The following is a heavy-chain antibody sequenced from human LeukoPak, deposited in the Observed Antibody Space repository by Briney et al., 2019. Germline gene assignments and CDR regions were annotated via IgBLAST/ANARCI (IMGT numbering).Heavy chain of an antibody. CDR2: ISRTGDST. CDR3: AKGVSSWYLDY. CDR1: GFAFSTYA. Sequence: GGSLRLSCAASGFAFSTYAMIWVRQTPGKGLEWVSHISRTGDSTIYGDAVKGRFTISRDNSKNTLHLQMNSLRADDTAVYYCAKGVSSWYLDYWGQGTLVTVSS. V-gene: IGHV3-23*01. J-gene: IGHJ4*02. D-gene: IGHD6-13*01.